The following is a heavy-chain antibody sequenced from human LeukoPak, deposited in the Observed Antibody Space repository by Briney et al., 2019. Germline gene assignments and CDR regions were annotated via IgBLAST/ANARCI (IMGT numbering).Heavy chain of an antibody. CDR2: INPNSGGT. Sequence: RASVKVSCKASGYTFTGYYMHWVRQAPGQGLEWMGWINPNSGGTNYAQKFQGRVTMTRDTSISTAYMELSTLRSDDTAVYYCARDLGGPAAQGGSDYWGQGTLVTVSS. CDR3: ARDLGGPAAQGGSDY. J-gene: IGHJ4*02. V-gene: IGHV1-2*02. D-gene: IGHD2-2*01. CDR1: GYTFTGYY.